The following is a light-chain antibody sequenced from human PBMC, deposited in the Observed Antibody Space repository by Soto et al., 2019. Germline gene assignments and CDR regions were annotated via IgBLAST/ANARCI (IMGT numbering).Light chain of an antibody. Sequence: DIVLTQTPVTLSLSPGEGATLSCKASQSISIDLAWYQQKPGQAPRLLIYDASSRATGIPGRFTGSGSGTDFALTISSLEPQDYAFYYCQQRGIWPRTWAFGQGTKVEV. J-gene: IGKJ1*01. CDR3: QQRGIWPRTWA. CDR1: QSISID. V-gene: IGKV3-11*01. CDR2: DAS.